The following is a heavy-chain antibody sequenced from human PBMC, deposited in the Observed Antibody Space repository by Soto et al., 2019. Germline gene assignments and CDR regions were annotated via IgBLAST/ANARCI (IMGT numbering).Heavy chain of an antibody. V-gene: IGHV1-18*01. J-gene: IGHJ5*02. D-gene: IGHD1-26*01. CDR1: GYTFTSTY. Sequence: GASVKVSCKASGYTFTSTYVTWVRQAPGRGLEWVGWISPDNGNTNYAQKFQGRVTLTTDTSTDTVYMELRSLSPDDTAVYYCARGGGAHYRFDPWGQGTLVTVSS. CDR2: ISPDNGNT. CDR3: ARGGGAHYRFDP.